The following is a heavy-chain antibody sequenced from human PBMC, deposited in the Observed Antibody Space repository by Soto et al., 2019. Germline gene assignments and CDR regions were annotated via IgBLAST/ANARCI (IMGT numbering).Heavy chain of an antibody. CDR1: GGSISSGGYY. J-gene: IGHJ4*02. V-gene: IGHV4-31*03. D-gene: IGHD5-12*01. Sequence: SETLSLTCTVSGGSISSGGYYWSWIRQHPGKGLEWIGYIYYSGSTYYNPSLKSRVTISVDTSKNQFSLKLSSVTAADTAVYYCARRTDSGYDPDHFDYWGQGTLVTVSS. CDR3: ARRTDSGYDPDHFDY. CDR2: IYYSGST.